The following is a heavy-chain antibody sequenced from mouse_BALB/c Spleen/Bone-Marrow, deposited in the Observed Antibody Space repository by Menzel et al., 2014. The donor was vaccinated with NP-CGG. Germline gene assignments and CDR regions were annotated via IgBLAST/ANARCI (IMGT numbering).Heavy chain of an antibody. V-gene: IGHV5-6-3*01. CDR2: INSNGGST. CDR1: GFTFSSYG. Sequence: DVQLVESGGGLVQPGGSLKLPCAASGFTFSSYGMSWVRQTPDKRLELVATINSNGGSTYYPDSVKGRFTISRDTAKNTLYLQMSSLKSEETAMYYCVRGNYGNYVDYFDFWGRGTTLTVSS. CDR3: VRGNYGNYVDYFDF. D-gene: IGHD2-1*01. J-gene: IGHJ2*01.